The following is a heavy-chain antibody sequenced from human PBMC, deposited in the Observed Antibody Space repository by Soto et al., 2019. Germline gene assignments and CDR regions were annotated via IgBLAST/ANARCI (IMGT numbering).Heavy chain of an antibody. D-gene: IGHD1-7*01. CDR1: GGTFSSYA. CDR3: ARGKWKDNWNYGHFDY. V-gene: IGHV1-69*13. Sequence: SVKVSCKASGGTFSSYAISWVRQAPGQGLEWMGGIIPIFGTANYAQKFQGRVTITADESTSTAYMELSSLRSEDTAVYYCARGKWKDNWNYGHFDYWGQGTLVTVSS. CDR2: IIPIFGTA. J-gene: IGHJ4*02.